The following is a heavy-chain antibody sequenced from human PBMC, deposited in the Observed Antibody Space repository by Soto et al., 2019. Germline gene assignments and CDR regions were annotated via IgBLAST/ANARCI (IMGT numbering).Heavy chain of an antibody. CDR3: ARGYYDFWSKYYGMDV. D-gene: IGHD3-3*01. Sequence: ASVKVSCKASGYTFTSDDIYWVRQATGQGLEWMGWRNPNSGHTVYAQRFQGRVDMTRNTSISAAYMELTSLRSEDTAVYYCARGYYDFWSKYYGMDVWGQGTTVTVS. V-gene: IGHV1-8*01. CDR1: GYTFTSDD. J-gene: IGHJ6*02. CDR2: RNPNSGHT.